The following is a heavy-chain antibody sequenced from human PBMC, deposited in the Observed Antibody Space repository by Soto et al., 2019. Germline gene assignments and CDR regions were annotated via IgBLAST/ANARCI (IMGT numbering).Heavy chain of an antibody. V-gene: IGHV4-30-4*01. Sequence: QVQLQESGPGLVKPSQTLSLTCTVSGGSISSGDYYWSWIRQPPGKGLEWIAYIYYSGSTYYNPSLETRVPLSVDRSKTQFSLKLSSVTAADTAVYYCVRYGDYVAFDIWGQGTMVTVSS. CDR2: IYYSGST. J-gene: IGHJ3*02. D-gene: IGHD4-17*01. CDR3: VRYGDYVAFDI. CDR1: GGSISSGDYY.